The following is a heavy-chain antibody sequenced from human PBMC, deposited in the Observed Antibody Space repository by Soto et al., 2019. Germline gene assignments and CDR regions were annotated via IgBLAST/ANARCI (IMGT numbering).Heavy chain of an antibody. CDR2: ISGSGTNT. V-gene: IGHV3-23*01. CDR1: GFTFSSYA. D-gene: IGHD1-26*01. J-gene: IGHJ4*02. Sequence: PGGSLRLSCAASGFTFSSYAMSWVRQAPGKGLEWVSSISGSGTNTYYADSVRGRFTISSDNSKNTLYLQMNSLRVEDTAVYYSGTCSFGGSYYFPFDYWGQGTLVTVSS. CDR3: GTCSFGGSYYFPFDY.